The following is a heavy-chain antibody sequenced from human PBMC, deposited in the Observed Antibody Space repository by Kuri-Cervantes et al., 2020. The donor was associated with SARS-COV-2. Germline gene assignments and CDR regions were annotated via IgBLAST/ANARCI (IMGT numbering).Heavy chain of an antibody. J-gene: IGHJ4*02. Sequence: ASVKVSCKVSGYTLTELSMHWVRQAPGKGLEWMGGFDPEDGETIYAQKFQGRVTMTEDTSTDTAYMELSSLRSEDTAVYYCATNPAYYDFWSGYYMKARLGYWGQGTLVTVSS. CDR3: ATNPAYYDFWSGYYMKARLGY. V-gene: IGHV1-24*01. CDR1: GYTLTELS. CDR2: FDPEDGET. D-gene: IGHD3-3*01.